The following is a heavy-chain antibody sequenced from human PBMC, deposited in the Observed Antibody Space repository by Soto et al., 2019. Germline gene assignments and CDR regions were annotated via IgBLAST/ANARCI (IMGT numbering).Heavy chain of an antibody. J-gene: IGHJ6*03. V-gene: IGHV3-9*01. CDR3: AKDSNGDYSNYYSYMDV. CDR1: GFTFDAYA. D-gene: IGHD4-17*01. Sequence: EVQLVESGGGLVQPDGSLRLSCAASGFTFDAYAMYWVRQAPGKGLEWVSGISWNSGKIGYADSVKGRFTISRDNAKNSLYLQMNSLRADDTALYYCAKDSNGDYSNYYSYMDVWGRGTTVTVSS. CDR2: ISWNSGKI.